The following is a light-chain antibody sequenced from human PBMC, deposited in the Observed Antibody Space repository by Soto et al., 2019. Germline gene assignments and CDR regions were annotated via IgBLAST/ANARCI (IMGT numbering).Light chain of an antibody. CDR3: SSYRASSTTHYV. Sequence: QSVLTQPASLSGSPGQSITISCTGTSSDVGGYNYVSWYQQHPGKGPKLMIYDVSNWPSGVSNRFSGSKSGNTASLTISGLQAEDEADYYCSSYRASSTTHYVFGTGTKVTVL. J-gene: IGLJ1*01. CDR1: SSDVGGYNY. V-gene: IGLV2-14*03. CDR2: DVS.